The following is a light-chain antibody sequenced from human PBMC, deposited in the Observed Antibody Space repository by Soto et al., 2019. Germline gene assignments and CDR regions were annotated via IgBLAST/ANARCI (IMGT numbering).Light chain of an antibody. Sequence: QSALTQPPSVSAAPGQKVTISCSGSSSNIGNNHASWYQHLPGTAPKLLIFDNDKRPSGIPDRFSGSKSGTSATLGITGLQTGDEADYYCGTWDSSLSAWVFGGGTKLTVL. J-gene: IGLJ3*02. CDR2: DND. CDR1: SSNIGNNH. V-gene: IGLV1-51*01. CDR3: GTWDSSLSAWV.